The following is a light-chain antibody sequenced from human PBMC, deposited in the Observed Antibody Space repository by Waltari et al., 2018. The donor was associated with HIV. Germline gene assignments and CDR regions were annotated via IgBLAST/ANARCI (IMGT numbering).Light chain of an antibody. CDR2: QDI. J-gene: IGLJ1*01. CDR3: QAWDSSTAV. CDR1: KLGDKY. Sequence: SYELTQPPSVSVSPGQTATITRSGDKLGDKYVFWYQQKPGQSPVLVTSQDIKRPSGIPERFSGSNSGNTATLTISGTQAMDEADYYCQAWDSSTAVFGTGTKVTVL. V-gene: IGLV3-1*01.